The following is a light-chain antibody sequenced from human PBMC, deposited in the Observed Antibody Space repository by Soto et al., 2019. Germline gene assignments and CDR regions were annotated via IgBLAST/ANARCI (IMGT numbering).Light chain of an antibody. CDR2: GTS. CDR3: QQYNNWPLT. Sequence: EIVMTQSPATLSLSPGERATLSCRASQSVSSNLAWYQQKPGQTPRLLIYGTSTRATGIPARFSGSGSGTEFTLTISSLQSEDFAVYYCQQYNNWPLTFGGETKVDIK. CDR1: QSVSSN. J-gene: IGKJ4*01. V-gene: IGKV3-15*01.